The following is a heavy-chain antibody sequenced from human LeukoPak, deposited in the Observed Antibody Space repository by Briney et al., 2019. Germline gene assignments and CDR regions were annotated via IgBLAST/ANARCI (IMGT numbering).Heavy chain of an antibody. CDR3: ARDFGRGYDYVWGSFYFDY. D-gene: IGHD3-16*01. J-gene: IGHJ4*02. CDR1: GFTFSSYA. V-gene: IGHV3-48*04. CDR2: ISSSGSTI. Sequence: GGSLRLSCAASGFTFSSYAMSWVRQAPGKGLEWVSYISSSGSTIYYADSVKGRFTISRDNAKNSLYLQMNSLRAEDTAVYYCARDFGRGYDYVWGSFYFDYWGQGTLVTVSS.